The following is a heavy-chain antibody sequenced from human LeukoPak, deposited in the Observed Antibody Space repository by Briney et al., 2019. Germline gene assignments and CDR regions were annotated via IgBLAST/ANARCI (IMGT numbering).Heavy chain of an antibody. D-gene: IGHD5-18*01. CDR3: AKVGSYGFKYFDY. CDR2: ISGSGGTT. CDR1: GFTFRNYA. V-gene: IGHV3-23*01. Sequence: GGSLRLSCAASGFTFRNYAMTWVRQAPGKGLEWVSDISGSGGTTYYADSVKGRFTISRDSSTNTLYLQMNSLRAEDTAVYFCAKVGSYGFKYFDYWGRGTLVTVSS. J-gene: IGHJ4*02.